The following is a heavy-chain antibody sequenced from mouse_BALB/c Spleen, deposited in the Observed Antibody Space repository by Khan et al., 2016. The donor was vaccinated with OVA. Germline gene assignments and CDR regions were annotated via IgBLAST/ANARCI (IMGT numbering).Heavy chain of an antibody. Sequence: QVRLQQSGAELVRPGVSVKISCKGSGYIFTDFSMHWVKRSHAKSLEWIGVISTYYGDSIYNQNFKDKATLTVDKSSSTAYMELARLTSEDSAIYYCARGSSYYRFAYWGQGTLVTVSA. J-gene: IGHJ3*01. V-gene: IGHV1S137*01. CDR2: ISTYYGDS. CDR3: ARGSSYYRFAY. D-gene: IGHD2-12*01. CDR1: GYIFTDFS.